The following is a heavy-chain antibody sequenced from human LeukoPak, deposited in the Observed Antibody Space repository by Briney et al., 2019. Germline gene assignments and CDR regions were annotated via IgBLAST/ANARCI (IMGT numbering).Heavy chain of an antibody. V-gene: IGHV1-69*05. J-gene: IGHJ4*02. CDR3: ASSPYYYDSSGYYRGFDY. Sequence: SVKVSCKASGGTFSSYAISWVRQAPGQGLEWMGGIIPIFGTANYAQKFQGRVTITTDESTSTAYMELSSLRSEDTAVYYCASSPYYYDSSGYYRGFDYWGQGTLVTVSS. CDR1: GGTFSSYA. D-gene: IGHD3-22*01. CDR2: IIPIFGTA.